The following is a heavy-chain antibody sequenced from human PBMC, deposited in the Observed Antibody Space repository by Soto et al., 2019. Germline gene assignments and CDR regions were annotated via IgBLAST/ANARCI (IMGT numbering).Heavy chain of an antibody. Sequence: QVQLVQSGTEVKKPGSSVKVSCKAFGGSFNAFSINWVRQAPGQGLEWMGGIAPIFGTPNYAQKFQGRVTILADESTNIVYLEMSSLKSEDTAVYFCADGGGCYDTWGQGTLVIVSS. D-gene: IGHD3-16*01. CDR1: GGSFNAFS. CDR3: ADGGGCYDT. V-gene: IGHV1-69*01. J-gene: IGHJ4*02. CDR2: IAPIFGTP.